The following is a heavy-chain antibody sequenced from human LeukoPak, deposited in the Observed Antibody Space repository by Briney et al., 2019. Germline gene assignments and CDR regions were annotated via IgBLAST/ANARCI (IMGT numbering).Heavy chain of an antibody. Sequence: SETLSLTCTVSGGSISSYYWSWIRQPPGKGLEWIGYIYYSGSTNYNPSLKSRVTISVDTSKNQFSLKLSSVTAADTAVYYCARAPPYDYVWGSYRPEWDHDAFDIWGQGTMVTVSS. CDR3: ARAPPYDYVWGSYRPEWDHDAFDI. D-gene: IGHD3-16*02. CDR1: GGSISSYY. CDR2: IYYSGST. J-gene: IGHJ3*02. V-gene: IGHV4-59*12.